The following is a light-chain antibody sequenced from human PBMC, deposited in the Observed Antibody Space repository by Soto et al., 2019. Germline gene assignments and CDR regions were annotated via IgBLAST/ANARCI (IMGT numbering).Light chain of an antibody. J-gene: IGKJ5*01. V-gene: IGKV3-15*01. CDR3: QQYSNWPPIT. CDR1: QTISTK. Sequence: DIVLTQSPATLSVSPGERASLSCRASQTISTKLVWYQQKPGQAPRLLIYGASTRATGIPDRFSGSGSGTEFTLTISSLQSEDFAIYYCQQYSNWPPITFGQGTRLEIK. CDR2: GAS.